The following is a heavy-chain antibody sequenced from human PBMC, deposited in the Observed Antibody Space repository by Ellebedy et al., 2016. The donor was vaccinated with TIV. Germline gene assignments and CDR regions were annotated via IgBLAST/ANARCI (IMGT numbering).Heavy chain of an antibody. Sequence: GESLKISXAASGFTVSSNYMSWVRQAPGKGLEWVSVIYSGGSTYYADSVKGRFTISRDNSKNTLYLQMNSLRAEETAVYYCAREFSGIDDYLGAFDIWGQGTMVTVSS. CDR1: GFTVSSNY. D-gene: IGHD1-26*01. CDR2: IYSGGST. CDR3: AREFSGIDDYLGAFDI. V-gene: IGHV3-53*01. J-gene: IGHJ3*02.